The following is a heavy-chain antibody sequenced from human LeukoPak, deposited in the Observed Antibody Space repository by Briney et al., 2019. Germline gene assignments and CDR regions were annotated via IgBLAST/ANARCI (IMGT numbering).Heavy chain of an antibody. CDR3: ASSDSYGEYYFDY. CDR2: IYTSGST. V-gene: IGHV4-61*02. Sequence: PSETLSLTCTVSGGSISSGSYYWSWIRQPAGKGLEWIGRIYTSGSTNYNPSLKSRVTISVDTSKNQLSLKLSSVTAADTAVYYCASSDSYGEYYFDYWGQGTLVTVSS. CDR1: GGSISSGSYY. D-gene: IGHD5-18*01. J-gene: IGHJ4*02.